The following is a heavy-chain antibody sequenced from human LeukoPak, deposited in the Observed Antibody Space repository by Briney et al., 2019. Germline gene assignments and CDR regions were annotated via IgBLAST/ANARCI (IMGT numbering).Heavy chain of an antibody. D-gene: IGHD6-19*01. V-gene: IGHV4-34*01. Sequence: ASETLSLTCAAYGGSFSGYCWSWIRQPPGKGLEWIGEINHSGSTNYNPSLKSRVTISVDTSKNQFSLKLSSVTAADTAVYYCARGCVRWLVRGGYFDYWGQGTLVTVSS. CDR1: GGSFSGYC. J-gene: IGHJ4*02. CDR2: INHSGST. CDR3: ARGCVRWLVRGGYFDY.